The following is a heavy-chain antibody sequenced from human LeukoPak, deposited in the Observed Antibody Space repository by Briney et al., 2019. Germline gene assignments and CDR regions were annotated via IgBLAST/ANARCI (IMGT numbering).Heavy chain of an antibody. CDR2: IIPIFGTA. CDR1: GGTFSSYA. CDR3: AREGGEGLPFDY. Sequence: ASVKVSCKASGGTFSSYAISWVRQAPGQGLEWMGGIIPIFGTAKYAQKFQGRVTITADESTSTAYMELTSLRSEDTAVYYCAREGGEGLPFDYWGQGTLVTVSS. V-gene: IGHV1-69*13. D-gene: IGHD3-16*01. J-gene: IGHJ4*02.